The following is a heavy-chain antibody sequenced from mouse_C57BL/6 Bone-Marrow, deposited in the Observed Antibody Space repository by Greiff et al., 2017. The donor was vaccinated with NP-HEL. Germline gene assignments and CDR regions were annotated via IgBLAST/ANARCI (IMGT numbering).Heavy chain of an antibody. V-gene: IGHV5-9-1*02. D-gene: IGHD2-1*01. Sequence: EVQLVESGEGLVKPGGSLKLSCAASGFTFSSYAMSWVRQTPEKRLEWVAYISSGGDYIYYADTVKGRFTISRDNARNTLYLQMSSLKSEDTAMYYCTRVYGNYVGYWYFDVWGTGTTVTVSS. CDR1: GFTFSSYA. CDR2: ISSGGDYI. J-gene: IGHJ1*03. CDR3: TRVYGNYVGYWYFDV.